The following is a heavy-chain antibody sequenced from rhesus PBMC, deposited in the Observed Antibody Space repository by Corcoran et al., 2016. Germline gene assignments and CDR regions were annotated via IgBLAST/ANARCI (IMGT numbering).Heavy chain of an antibody. CDR1: GGSVSSSNW. J-gene: IGHJ4*01. V-gene: IGHV4-65*01. CDR3: ARGWNGFDY. Sequence: QVQLQESGPGLVKPSETLSLTCAVSGGSVSSSNWWSWICQPPGKGLEWIGYISGSSVRTYYNPSLMSRLTISTETSKNQFALKLSFVTAADTAVYYCARGWNGFDYWGQGVLVTVAS. D-gene: IGHD1-32*01. CDR2: ISGSSVRT.